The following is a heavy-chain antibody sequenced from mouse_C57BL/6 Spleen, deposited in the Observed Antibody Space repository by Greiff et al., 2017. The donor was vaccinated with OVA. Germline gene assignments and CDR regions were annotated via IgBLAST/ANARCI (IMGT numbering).Heavy chain of an antibody. V-gene: IGHV1-82*01. CDR3: AREKGYRYYVGY. J-gene: IGHJ2*01. D-gene: IGHD2-2*01. Sequence: QVQLQQSGPELVKPGASVKISCKASGYAFSSSWMNWVKQRPGKGLEWIGRIYPGDGDTNYNGKFKGKATLTADKSSSTAYMQLSSLTSEDSAVYFCAREKGYRYYVGYWGQGTTRTGSS. CDR1: GYAFSSSW. CDR2: IYPGDGDT.